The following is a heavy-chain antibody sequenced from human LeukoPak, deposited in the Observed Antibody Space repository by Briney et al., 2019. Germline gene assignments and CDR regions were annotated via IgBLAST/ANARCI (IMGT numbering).Heavy chain of an antibody. V-gene: IGHV3-7*01. CDR3: ARANWGLKGYYYYMDV. CDR1: GFTFSSYW. J-gene: IGHJ6*03. D-gene: IGHD7-27*01. CDR2: IKQDGSEK. Sequence: PGGSLRLSCAASGFTFSSYWMSWVRQAPGKGLEWVANIKQDGSEKYYVDSVKGRFTISRDNAKNSLYLQMNSLRAEDTAVYYCARANWGLKGYYYYMDVWGKGTTVTVSS.